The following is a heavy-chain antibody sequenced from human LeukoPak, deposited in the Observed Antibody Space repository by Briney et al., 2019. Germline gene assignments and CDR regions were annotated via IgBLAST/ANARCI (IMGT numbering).Heavy chain of an antibody. CDR1: GYTFTGYY. V-gene: IGHV1-2*02. CDR3: ARGSYDFWSGYYSWFDP. CDR2: INPNSGGT. D-gene: IGHD3-3*01. J-gene: IGHJ5*02. Sequence: ASVKVSCKASGYTFTGYYMHRVRQAPGQGLEWMGWINPNSGGTNYAQKFQGRVTMTRDTSISTAYMELSRLRSDDTAVYYCARGSYDFWSGYYSWFDPWGQGTLVTVSS.